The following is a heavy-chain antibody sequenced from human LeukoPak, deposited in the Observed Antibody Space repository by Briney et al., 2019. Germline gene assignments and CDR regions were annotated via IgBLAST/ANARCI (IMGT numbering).Heavy chain of an antibody. D-gene: IGHD6-19*01. Sequence: SETLSLTCTVSGGSISSSSYYWGWIRQPPGKGLEWIGSIYYSGSTYYNPSLKSRVTISVDTSKNPFSLKLSSVTAADTAVYYCARHMASRQWLVPLDAFDIWGQGTMVTVSS. CDR3: ARHMASRQWLVPLDAFDI. J-gene: IGHJ3*02. CDR2: IYYSGST. V-gene: IGHV4-39*01. CDR1: GGSISSSSYY.